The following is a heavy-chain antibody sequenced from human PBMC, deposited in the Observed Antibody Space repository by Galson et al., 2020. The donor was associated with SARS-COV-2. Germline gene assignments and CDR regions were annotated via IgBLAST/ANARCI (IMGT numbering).Heavy chain of an antibody. Sequence: SGPTLVKPTQTLTLTCTFSGFSLTTSGMGVTWIRQPPGKALEWLALIDWDNDKYYSTSLKTRLTISGDTSKNQVFLTMTNMDPVDTATYYWARMADGYGGYDYGSSPFDYWGQGTLVTASS. D-gene: IGHD5-12*01. CDR2: IDWDNDK. CDR1: GFSLTTSGMG. V-gene: IGHV2-70*01. CDR3: ARMADGYGGYDYGSSPFDY. J-gene: IGHJ4*02.